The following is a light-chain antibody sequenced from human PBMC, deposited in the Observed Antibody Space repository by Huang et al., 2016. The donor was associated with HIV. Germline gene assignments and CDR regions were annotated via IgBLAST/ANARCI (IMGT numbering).Light chain of an antibody. CDR2: GAS. CDR1: QSVSNY. CDR3: QQYGGSPLT. V-gene: IGKV3-20*01. Sequence: EIVLTQSPGTLSLSPGERATLSCRASQSVSNYLAWYQQKPGQAPRLLICGASSRATGIPDRFSGSGSGTDFTLTISRLEPEDFAFYYCQQYGGSPLTFGGGIKVETK. J-gene: IGKJ4*01.